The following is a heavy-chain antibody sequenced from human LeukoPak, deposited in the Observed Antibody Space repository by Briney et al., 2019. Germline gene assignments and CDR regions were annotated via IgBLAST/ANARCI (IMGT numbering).Heavy chain of an antibody. Sequence: GGSLRLSCAASGFGFSSYAMIWVRQAPGKGLEWVTAISGSGGSTYYADSVKGRFTISRDNSKNTLYLQMNSLRAEDTAVYYCAIHTVEMATIGYWGQGTLVTVSS. CDR1: GFGFSSYA. D-gene: IGHD5-12*01. CDR3: AIHTVEMATIGY. J-gene: IGHJ4*02. V-gene: IGHV3-23*01. CDR2: ISGSGGST.